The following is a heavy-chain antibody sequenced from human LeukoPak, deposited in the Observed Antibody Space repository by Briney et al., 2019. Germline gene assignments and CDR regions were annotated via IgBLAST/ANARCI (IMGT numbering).Heavy chain of an antibody. V-gene: IGHV3-21*04. Sequence: PGGSLRLSCAASGFTFSSYSMNWVRQAPGKGLEWVSSISSSSSYIYYADSVKGRFTIPRDNAKNTLYLQMNSLRAEDTALYYCAKPAKTDYADYWGQGTLVTVSS. D-gene: IGHD1-14*01. CDR3: AKPAKTDYADY. J-gene: IGHJ4*02. CDR1: GFTFSSYS. CDR2: ISSSSSYI.